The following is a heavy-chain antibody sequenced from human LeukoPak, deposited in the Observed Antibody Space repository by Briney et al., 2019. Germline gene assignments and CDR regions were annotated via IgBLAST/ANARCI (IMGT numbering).Heavy chain of an antibody. V-gene: IGHV4-34*01. D-gene: IGHD6-19*01. CDR2: INHSGST. J-gene: IGHJ4*02. CDR3: ARGPYSSGWYWGMYFGY. CDR1: GVSISSYY. Sequence: PSETLSLTCAVSGVSISSYYWSWIRQHPGKGLEWIGEINHSGSTNYNPSLKSRVTISVDTSKNQFSLKLSSVTAADTAVYYCARGPYSSGWYWGMYFGYWGQGTLVTVSS.